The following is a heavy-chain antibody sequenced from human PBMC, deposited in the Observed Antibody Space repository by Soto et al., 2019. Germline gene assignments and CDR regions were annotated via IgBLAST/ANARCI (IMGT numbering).Heavy chain of an antibody. Sequence: QVQLVQSGAEVKKPGASVKVSCKASGYTFTGYYMHWVRQAPGQGLEWMGWINPNSGGTKYAQKFQGWVTMTRDTSISTAYMALSRLRSDDTAVYYCARWPGGYGTDAFDIWGQGTMVTVSS. CDR2: INPNSGGT. J-gene: IGHJ3*02. D-gene: IGHD5-18*01. CDR1: GYTFTGYY. CDR3: ARWPGGYGTDAFDI. V-gene: IGHV1-2*04.